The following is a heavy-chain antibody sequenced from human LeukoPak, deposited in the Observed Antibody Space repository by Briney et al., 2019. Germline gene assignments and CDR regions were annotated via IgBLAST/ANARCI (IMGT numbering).Heavy chain of an antibody. V-gene: IGHV1-8*01. Sequence: ASVKVSCKASGYTFTSYDINWVRQATGQGLEWMGWMNPNSGNTVYAQKFQVRVTMTRNTSISTAYMEVRSLRSEDTAVYYCARGNLYDFWSGYYPYYYYMDVWGKGTTVTVSS. CDR1: GYTFTSYD. CDR3: ARGNLYDFWSGYYPYYYYMDV. D-gene: IGHD3-3*01. CDR2: MNPNSGNT. J-gene: IGHJ6*03.